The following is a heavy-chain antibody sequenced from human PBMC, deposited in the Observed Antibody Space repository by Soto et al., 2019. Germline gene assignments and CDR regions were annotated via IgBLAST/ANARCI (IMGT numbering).Heavy chain of an antibody. CDR1: GGTFGNSA. CDR3: ARDGDPEYAFWSGPLGGGRFDP. J-gene: IGHJ5*02. V-gene: IGHV1-69*12. D-gene: IGHD3-3*01. CDR2: IVPMFGTA. Sequence: QVQLVQSGAEAKKPRSSVNVSCKTSGGTFGNSAVTWVRQAPGQGLEWMGGIVPMFGTANYAQKFQGRVTITADESTSTAYMELTSLRSDDTAVYYCARDGDPEYAFWSGPLGGGRFDPWGQGTQVTVSS.